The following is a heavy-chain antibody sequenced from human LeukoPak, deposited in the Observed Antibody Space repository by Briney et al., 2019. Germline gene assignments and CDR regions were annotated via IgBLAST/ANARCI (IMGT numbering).Heavy chain of an antibody. CDR3: ARKIGSSSWQQQQPTDAFGI. D-gene: IGHD6-13*01. CDR2: IIPIFGTA. J-gene: IGHJ3*02. CDR1: GGTFSSYA. Sequence: SVKVSCKASGGTFSSYAISWVRQAPGQGLEWMGGIIPIFGTANYAQKFQGRVTITTDESTSTAYMELSSLRSEDTAVYYCARKIGSSSWQQQQPTDAFGIWGQGTMVTVSS. V-gene: IGHV1-69*05.